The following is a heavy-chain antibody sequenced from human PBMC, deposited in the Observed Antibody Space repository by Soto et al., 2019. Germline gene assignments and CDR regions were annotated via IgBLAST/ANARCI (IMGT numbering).Heavy chain of an antibody. D-gene: IGHD2-15*01. CDR3: ARDPCSGGSCYFDDLDY. Sequence: SETLSLTXTVSGGSLSSGSYYWTWIRQHPGKGLEWIGYIHASGGTYYNPSLKSRVTISIDTSKNQFSLNLISVTAADTAVYYCARDPCSGGSCYFDDLDYWGQGAQVTVSS. V-gene: IGHV4-31*02. CDR1: GGSLSSGSYY. J-gene: IGHJ4*02. CDR2: IHASGGT.